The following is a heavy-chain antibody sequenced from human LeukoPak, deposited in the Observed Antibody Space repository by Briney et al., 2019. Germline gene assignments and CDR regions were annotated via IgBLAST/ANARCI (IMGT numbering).Heavy chain of an antibody. J-gene: IGHJ3*02. V-gene: IGHV4-30-2*01. CDR3: ARDQPSLIAAGGNAFDI. CDR2: IYHSGST. CDR1: GGSISSGGYY. Sequence: SETLSLTCTVSGGSISSGGYYWSWIRQPPGKGLEWIGYIYHSGSTYYNPSLKSRVTISVDRSKNQFSLKLSSVTAADTAVYYCARDQPSLIAAGGNAFDIWGQGTMVTVSS. D-gene: IGHD6-13*01.